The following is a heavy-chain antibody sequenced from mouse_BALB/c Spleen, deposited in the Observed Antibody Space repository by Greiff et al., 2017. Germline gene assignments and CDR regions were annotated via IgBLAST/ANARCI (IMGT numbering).Heavy chain of an antibody. CDR1: GFTFSSFG. CDR3: ARGGLGSSYAMDY. Sequence: EVQLVESGGGLVQPGGSRKLSCAASGFTFSSFGMHWVRQAPEKGLEWVAYISSGSSTIYYADTVKGRFTISRDNPKNTLFLQMTSLRSEDTAMYYCARGGLGSSYAMDYWGQGTSVTVSS. J-gene: IGHJ4*01. D-gene: IGHD1-1*01. CDR2: ISSGSSTI. V-gene: IGHV5-17*02.